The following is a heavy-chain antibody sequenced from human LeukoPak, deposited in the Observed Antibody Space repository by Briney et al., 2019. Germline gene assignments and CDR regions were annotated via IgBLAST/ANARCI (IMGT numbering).Heavy chain of an antibody. Sequence: GGSLRLSCAASGFTFSSYAMSWVRQAPGKGLEWVSAISGSGGSTYYADSVKGRFTISRDNSKNTLYLQMNSLRAEGTAVYYCASRYCSSTSCYSRVYWGQGTLVTVSS. V-gene: IGHV3-23*01. CDR3: ASRYCSSTSCYSRVY. CDR2: ISGSGGST. D-gene: IGHD2-2*02. J-gene: IGHJ4*02. CDR1: GFTFSSYA.